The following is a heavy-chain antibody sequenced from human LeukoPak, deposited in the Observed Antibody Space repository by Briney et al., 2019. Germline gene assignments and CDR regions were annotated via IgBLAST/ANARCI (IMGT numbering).Heavy chain of an antibody. CDR3: ARLRITMVRGVPN. CDR1: GGSFSGCY. D-gene: IGHD3-10*01. Sequence: PSETLSLTCAVYGGSFSGCYWSWIRQPPGKGLEWIGEINHSGSTNYNPSLKSRVTISVDTSKNQFSLKLSSVTAADTAVYYCARLRITMVRGVPNWGQGTLVTVSS. V-gene: IGHV4-34*01. J-gene: IGHJ4*02. CDR2: INHSGST.